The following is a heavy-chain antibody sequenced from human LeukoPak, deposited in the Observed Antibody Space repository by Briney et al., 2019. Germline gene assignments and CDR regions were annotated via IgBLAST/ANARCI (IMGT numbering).Heavy chain of an antibody. CDR1: GGSISSRTYY. Sequence: PSETLSLTCTVSGGSISSRTYYWGWIRPPPGKGLEWIGSIYYSGNTYYNPSLKSRVTISVDTSKNQFSLKLSSVTAADTAVYYCARLPYYGSGSYAFDPWGQGTLVTVSS. V-gene: IGHV4-39*01. CDR3: ARLPYYGSGSYAFDP. CDR2: IYYSGNT. D-gene: IGHD3-10*01. J-gene: IGHJ5*02.